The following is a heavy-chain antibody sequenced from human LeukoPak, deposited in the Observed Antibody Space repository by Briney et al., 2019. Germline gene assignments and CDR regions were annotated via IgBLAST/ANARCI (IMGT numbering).Heavy chain of an antibody. V-gene: IGHV1-18*01. CDR1: GYTFTSYG. Sequence: ASVKVSCKASGYTFTSYGISWVRQAPGQGLEWMGWISAYNGNTNYAQKLQGRDTMTTDTSTSTAYMELRSLRSDDTAVYYCARDEAYYDSSGHDAFDIWGQGTTVTVSS. D-gene: IGHD3-22*01. CDR3: ARDEAYYDSSGHDAFDI. J-gene: IGHJ3*02. CDR2: ISAYNGNT.